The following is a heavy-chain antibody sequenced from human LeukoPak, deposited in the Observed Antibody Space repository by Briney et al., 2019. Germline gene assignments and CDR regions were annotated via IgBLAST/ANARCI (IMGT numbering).Heavy chain of an antibody. CDR1: GFTYSHYG. D-gene: IGHD4-11*01. CDR2: IGSDGTEK. Sequence: GRSLRLSYAASGFTYSHYGMHWVRQAPGKGLEWVAVIGSDGTEKYYGDAVKGRFTISRDNSRNTLYRQMNSLRGEDTAVYYCAKDAQRGFDYSNSLECWGQGTLVTVSS. V-gene: IGHV3-33*06. CDR3: AKDAQRGFDYSNSLEC. J-gene: IGHJ4*02.